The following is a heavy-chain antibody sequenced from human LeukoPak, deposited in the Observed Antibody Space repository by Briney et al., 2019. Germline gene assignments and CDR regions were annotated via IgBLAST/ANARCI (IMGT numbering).Heavy chain of an antibody. V-gene: IGHV3-30-3*01. CDR3: ARGRIAAAGKGGFDY. CDR1: GFTFSSYA. D-gene: IGHD6-13*01. J-gene: IGHJ4*02. CDR2: ISYDGSDK. Sequence: GGSLRLSCAASGFTFSSYAMHWVRQAPGRGLEWVALISYDGSDKFYADSVKGRFTISRDNSKNTLYLQMNSLRAEDTAVYYCARGRIAAAGKGGFDYWGQGTLVTVSS.